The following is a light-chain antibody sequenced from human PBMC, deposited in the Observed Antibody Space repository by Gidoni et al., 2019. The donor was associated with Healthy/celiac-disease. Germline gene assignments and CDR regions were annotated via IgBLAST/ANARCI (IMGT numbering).Light chain of an antibody. CDR3: QQYGSSPRT. J-gene: IGKJ1*01. CDR2: GAS. V-gene: IGKV3-20*01. Sequence: IVLTQSPGTLSLSPGERATLSCRASQSFSSSYLAWYQQKPGQAPRLLIDGASSRATGIPDRFSGSGSGTDFTLTISRLEPEDFAVYYCQQYGSSPRTFGQGTKVEIK. CDR1: QSFSSSY.